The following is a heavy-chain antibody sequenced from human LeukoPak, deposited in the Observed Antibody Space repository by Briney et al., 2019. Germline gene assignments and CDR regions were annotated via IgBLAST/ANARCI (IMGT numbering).Heavy chain of an antibody. D-gene: IGHD3-22*01. CDR1: GGYINNPTYY. CDR3: ARGKTPTIVVVNSGPYYFDY. Sequence: SETLSLTCSVSGGYINNPTYYWGWIRQPPGKGLEWIGSMHYSGSAYYNPSVKSRVTISVDTSKKQFSLKLNSVTAADTAVYYCARGKTPTIVVVNSGPYYFDYWGQGTLVTVSS. J-gene: IGHJ4*02. V-gene: IGHV4-39*01. CDR2: MHYSGSA.